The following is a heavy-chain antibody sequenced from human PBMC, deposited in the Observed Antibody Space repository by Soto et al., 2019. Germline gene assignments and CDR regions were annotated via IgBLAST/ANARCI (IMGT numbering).Heavy chain of an antibody. CDR2: VHYSGIT. CDR3: ARLPNSEINPPFYY. V-gene: IGHV4-59*08. J-gene: IGHJ4*02. CDR1: D. D-gene: IGHD1-26*01. Sequence: DGSRVRQPPGKGLECIGYVHYSGITIYNPSLKSRVTISIDKSKNHSSLKQTSLTAADTGVYFCARLPNSEINPPFYYWGQGTLVNVSS.